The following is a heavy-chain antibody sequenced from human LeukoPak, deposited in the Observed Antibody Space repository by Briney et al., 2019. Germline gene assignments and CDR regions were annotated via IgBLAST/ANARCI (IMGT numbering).Heavy chain of an antibody. D-gene: IGHD2-15*01. V-gene: IGHV1-69*05. CDR2: IIPIFGTA. CDR1: GGTFSSYA. CDR3: ARDGCSGGSCYP. J-gene: IGHJ5*02. Sequence: SVKVSCKASGGTFSSYAISWVRQAPGQGLEWMGGIIPIFGTANYAQKFQGRVTMTRDTSISTAYMELSRLRSDDTAVYYCARDGCSGGSCYPWGQGTLVTVSS.